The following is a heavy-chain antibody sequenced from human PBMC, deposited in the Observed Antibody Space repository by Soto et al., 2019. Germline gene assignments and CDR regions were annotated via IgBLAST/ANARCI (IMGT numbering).Heavy chain of an antibody. Sequence: EVYLVESGGGLIQPGGSLRLSCAASGLTVSNNYMSWVRQAPGKGLEWVSIIYSGGSTYYADSVTGRFTISRDNSKNTLYRQMDSLRAEDTAVYYWARAFNWNDAYFDYWGQGTLVTVSS. D-gene: IGHD1-1*01. J-gene: IGHJ4*02. CDR1: GLTVSNNY. CDR2: IYSGGST. CDR3: ARAFNWNDAYFDY. V-gene: IGHV3-53*01.